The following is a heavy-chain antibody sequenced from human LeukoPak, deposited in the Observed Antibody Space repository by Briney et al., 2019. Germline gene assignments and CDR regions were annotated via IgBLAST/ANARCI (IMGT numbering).Heavy chain of an antibody. J-gene: IGHJ4*02. V-gene: IGHV3-7*01. Sequence: GGSLRLSCAASGFTFSSYWMSWVRQAPGKGLEWVANIKQDGSEKYYVDSVKGRFTISRDNAKNSLYLQMNSLRAEDTAVYYCARRPNYDFWSGYLYYFDYWGQGTLVTVSS. D-gene: IGHD3-3*01. CDR3: ARRPNYDFWSGYLYYFDY. CDR1: GFTFSSYW. CDR2: IKQDGSEK.